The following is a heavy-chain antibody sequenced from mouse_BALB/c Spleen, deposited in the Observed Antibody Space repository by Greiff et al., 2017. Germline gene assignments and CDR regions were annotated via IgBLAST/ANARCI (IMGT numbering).Heavy chain of an antibody. V-gene: IGHV5-6-5*01. CDR3: ARGPLITTVVATNYFDY. CDR2: ISSGGST. Sequence: EVQRVESGGGLVKPGGSLKLSCAASGFTFSSYAMSWVRQTPEKRLEWVASISSGGSTYYPDSVKGRFTISRDNARNILYLQMSSLRSEDTAMYYCARGPLITTVVATNYFDYWGQGTTLSVSS. J-gene: IGHJ2*01. CDR1: GFTFSSYA. D-gene: IGHD1-1*01.